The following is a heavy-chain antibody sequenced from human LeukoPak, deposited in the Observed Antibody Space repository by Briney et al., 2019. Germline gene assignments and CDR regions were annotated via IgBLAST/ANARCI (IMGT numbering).Heavy chain of an antibody. CDR1: GYSFATYG. V-gene: IGHV1-18*01. Sequence: GASVKVSCKTSGYSFATYGFCWVRQAPGDGLEWMGWISANTGKTSYAQKFQDRVTMTTDTSTTTAYMELRSLRLDDTAVYFCAKVAGDRMDYWGQGTLVTVSS. CDR3: AKVAGDRMDY. J-gene: IGHJ4*02. CDR2: ISANTGKT. D-gene: IGHD6-13*01.